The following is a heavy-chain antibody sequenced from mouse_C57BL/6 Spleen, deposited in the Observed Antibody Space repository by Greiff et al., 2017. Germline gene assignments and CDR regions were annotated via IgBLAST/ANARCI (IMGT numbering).Heavy chain of an antibody. J-gene: IGHJ3*01. D-gene: IGHD2-4*01. CDR2: ISSGGSYT. CDR1: GFTFSSYG. V-gene: IGHV5-6*02. Sequence: DVKLVESGGDLVKPGGSLKLSCAASGFTFSSYGMSWVRQTPDKRLEWVATISSGGSYTYYPDSVKGRFTISRDNAKNTLYLQMSSLKSEDTAMYYCARHENYDYWFAYWGQGTLVTVSA. CDR3: ARHENYDYWFAY.